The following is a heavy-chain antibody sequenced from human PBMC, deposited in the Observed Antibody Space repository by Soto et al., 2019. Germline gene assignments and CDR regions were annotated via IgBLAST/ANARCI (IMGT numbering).Heavy chain of an antibody. CDR3: AIDSYYDILTGYSDYYYYGMDV. J-gene: IGHJ6*02. CDR2: ISSNGGST. CDR1: GFTFSSYA. D-gene: IGHD3-9*01. Sequence: GGSLRLSCAASGFTFSSYAMHWVRQAPGKGLEYVSAISSNGGSTYYANSVKGRFTISRDNSKNTLYLQMCSLRAEDMAVYYCAIDSYYDILTGYSDYYYYGMDVWGQGTTVTVSS. V-gene: IGHV3-64*01.